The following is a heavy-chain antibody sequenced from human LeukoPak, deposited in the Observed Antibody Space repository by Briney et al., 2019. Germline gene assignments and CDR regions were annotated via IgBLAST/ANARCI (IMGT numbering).Heavy chain of an antibody. J-gene: IGHJ4*02. V-gene: IGHV3-21*01. D-gene: IGHD3-22*01. Sequence: GGSLRLSCAASGFTLSTYNMKWVRQAPRKGLEWVSSISTSSSYIYYADSVKGRFTISRDNARNSLYLQMNSLRAEDTAVYYCAREGLYYYDSSGYSNWGQGTLVTVSS. CDR1: GFTLSTYN. CDR2: ISTSSSYI. CDR3: AREGLYYYDSSGYSN.